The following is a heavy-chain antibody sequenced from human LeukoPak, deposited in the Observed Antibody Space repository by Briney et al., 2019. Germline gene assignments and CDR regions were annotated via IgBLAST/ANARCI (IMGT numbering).Heavy chain of an antibody. CDR1: GFPFSSYA. D-gene: IGHD6-19*01. CDR2: LSGSGGTT. CDR3: AHAISSGREYYFDY. J-gene: IGHJ4*02. Sequence: PGGSLRLSCAASGFPFSSYAMSWVRQAPGKGLEWVSALSGSGGTTYYADSVKGRFTISRDNSKNTLYLQVNSLRAEDTAVYYCAHAISSGREYYFDYWGQGTLVTVPS. V-gene: IGHV3-23*01.